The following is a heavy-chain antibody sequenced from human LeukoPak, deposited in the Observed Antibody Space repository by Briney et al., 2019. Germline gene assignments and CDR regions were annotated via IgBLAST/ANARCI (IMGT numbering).Heavy chain of an antibody. V-gene: IGHV1-2*02. Sequence: ASVKVSCKASGYTFTGYYMHWVRQAPGQGLEWMGWINPNSGGTNYAQKFQGRVTMTRDTSISTAYMELSRLRSDDTAVYYCARGLIDFWSGYYPVFDYWGQGTLVTVSS. CDR1: GYTFTGYY. CDR2: INPNSGGT. J-gene: IGHJ4*02. D-gene: IGHD3-3*01. CDR3: ARGLIDFWSGYYPVFDY.